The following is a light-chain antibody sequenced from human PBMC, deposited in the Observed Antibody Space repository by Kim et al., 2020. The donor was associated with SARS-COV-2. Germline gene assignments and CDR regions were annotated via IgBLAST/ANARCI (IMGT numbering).Light chain of an antibody. CDR1: SLRSYY. CDR3: NSRDSSGNHHYV. J-gene: IGLJ1*01. Sequence: SSELTQDPAVSVALGQTVRITCQGDSLRSYYASWYQQKPGQAPVLVIYGKNNRPSGIPDRFSGSSSGNTASLTITGAQAEDEADYYCNSRDSSGNHHYVFGTGTKGTVL. V-gene: IGLV3-19*01. CDR2: GKN.